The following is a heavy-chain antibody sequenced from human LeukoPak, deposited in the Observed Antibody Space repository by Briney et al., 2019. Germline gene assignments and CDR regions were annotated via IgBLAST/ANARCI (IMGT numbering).Heavy chain of an antibody. CDR2: IIPIFGTA. V-gene: IGHV1-69*13. Sequence: GASVKVSCKASGGTFSSYAISWVRQAPGQGLEWMGGIIPIFGTANYAQKFQGRVTITADESTSTAYMELSSLRSEDTAVYYCARGSSSVIADWFGPWGQGTLVTVSS. CDR1: GGTFSSYA. J-gene: IGHJ5*02. CDR3: ARGSSSVIADWFGP. D-gene: IGHD2-21*01.